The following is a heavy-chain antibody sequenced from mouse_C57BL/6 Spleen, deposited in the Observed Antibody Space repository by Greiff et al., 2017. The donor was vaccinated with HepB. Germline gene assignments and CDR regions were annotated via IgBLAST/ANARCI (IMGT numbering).Heavy chain of an antibody. V-gene: IGHV2-6-1*01. CDR3: ARHGDYDGPWFAY. D-gene: IGHD2-4*01. CDR1: GFSLTSYG. J-gene: IGHJ3*01. CDR2: IWSDGST. Sequence: QVQLQESGPGLVAPSQSLSITCTVSGFSLTSYGVHWVRQPPGKGLEWLVVIWSDGSTTYNSALKSRLSISKDNSKSQVFLKMNSLQTDDTAMYYCARHGDYDGPWFAYWGQGTLVTVSA.